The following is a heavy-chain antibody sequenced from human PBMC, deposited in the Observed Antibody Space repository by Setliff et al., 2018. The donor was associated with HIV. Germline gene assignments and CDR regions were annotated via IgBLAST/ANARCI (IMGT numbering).Heavy chain of an antibody. J-gene: IGHJ4*02. Sequence: ASVKVSCKASGYTFTGDYIHWVRQAPGQGLEWMGWINPNSGNTNYAQKFQGRVTRTTDTSTSTAYMELRSLRSDDTAVYYCARVLWELPQGDYWGQGTLVTVSS. V-gene: IGHV1-18*04. CDR1: GYTFTGDY. CDR2: INPNSGNT. CDR3: ARVLWELPQGDY. D-gene: IGHD1-26*01.